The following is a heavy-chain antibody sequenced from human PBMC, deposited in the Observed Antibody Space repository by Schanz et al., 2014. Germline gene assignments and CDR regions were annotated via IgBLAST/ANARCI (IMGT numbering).Heavy chain of an antibody. V-gene: IGHV4-39*07. CDR1: GGSISSSSYY. J-gene: IGHJ3*02. Sequence: QLQLQESGPGLVKPSETLSLTCTVSGGSISSSSYYWGWIRQPPGKGLEWIGYIYYRGSTYYNPSLKSRVTISTDMSRNQFSLRLKSVTAADTALYYCARERDALDIWGQGTMVTVSS. CDR2: IYYRGST. CDR3: ARERDALDI.